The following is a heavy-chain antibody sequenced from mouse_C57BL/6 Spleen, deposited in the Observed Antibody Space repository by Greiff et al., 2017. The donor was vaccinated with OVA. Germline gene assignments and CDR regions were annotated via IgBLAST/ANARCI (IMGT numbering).Heavy chain of an antibody. CDR3: ALYGSSYPYYAMDY. CDR1: GFTFSDYG. J-gene: IGHJ4*01. V-gene: IGHV5-17*01. Sequence: EVKVVESGGGLVKPGGSLKLSCAASGFTFSDYGMHWVRQAPEKGLEWVAYISSGSSTIYYADTVKGRFTISRDNAKNTLFLQMTSLRSEDTAMYYCALYGSSYPYYAMDYWGQGTSVTVSS. D-gene: IGHD1-1*01. CDR2: ISSGSSTI.